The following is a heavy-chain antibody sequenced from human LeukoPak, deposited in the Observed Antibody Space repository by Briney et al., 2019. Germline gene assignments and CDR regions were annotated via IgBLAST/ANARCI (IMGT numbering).Heavy chain of an antibody. V-gene: IGHV1-69*05. CDR3: ASTNDSSGHDAFDI. CDR2: IIPIFGTA. D-gene: IGHD3-22*01. Sequence: ASVKVSCKASGGTFSSYAISWVRQAPGQGLEWMGGIIPIFGTANYAQKFQVRVTITTDESTSTAYMELSSLRSEDTAVYYCASTNDSSGHDAFDIWGQGTMVTVSS. J-gene: IGHJ3*02. CDR1: GGTFSSYA.